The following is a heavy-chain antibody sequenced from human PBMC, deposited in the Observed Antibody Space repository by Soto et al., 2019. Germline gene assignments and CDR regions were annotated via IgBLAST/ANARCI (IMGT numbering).Heavy chain of an antibody. CDR2: ISWNSGSI. CDR3: AKSEKAVAGLIDY. CDR1: GFTFDDYA. V-gene: IGHV3-9*01. D-gene: IGHD6-19*01. J-gene: IGHJ4*02. Sequence: EVQLVESGGGLVQSGRSLRLSCAASGFTFDDYAMHWVRQAPGKGLEWVSGISWNSGSIGYADSVKGRFTISRDNAKNSLYLQMNSLRAEDTALYYCAKSEKAVAGLIDYWGQGTLVTVSS.